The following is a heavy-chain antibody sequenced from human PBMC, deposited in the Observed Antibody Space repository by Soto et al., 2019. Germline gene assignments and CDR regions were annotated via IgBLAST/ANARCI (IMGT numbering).Heavy chain of an antibody. Sequence: PSETLSLTCTVSGGSISSGGYYWSWIRQHPGKGLEWIGYIYYSGSTYYNPSLKSRVTISVDTSKNQFSLKLSSVTAADTAVYYCARSGRLKYYFDYWFDPWGQGTLVTVSS. CDR2: IYYSGST. CDR1: GGSISSGGYY. D-gene: IGHD3-3*01. V-gene: IGHV4-31*03. J-gene: IGHJ5*02. CDR3: ARSGRLKYYFDYWFDP.